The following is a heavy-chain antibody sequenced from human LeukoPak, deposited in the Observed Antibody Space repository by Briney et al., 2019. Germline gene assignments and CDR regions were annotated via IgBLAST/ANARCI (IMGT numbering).Heavy chain of an antibody. Sequence: GGSLRLSCAAPGFIFDNYAIHWVRQAPGKGLEWVSLISGDGGSTFYADSVRRRFTISRDNTRKSLSLQMSSLRSEDTALYYCARESETSGWYDYWGQGTLVTVSS. V-gene: IGHV3-43*02. CDR1: GFIFDNYA. CDR2: ISGDGGST. D-gene: IGHD6-19*01. CDR3: ARESETSGWYDY. J-gene: IGHJ4*02.